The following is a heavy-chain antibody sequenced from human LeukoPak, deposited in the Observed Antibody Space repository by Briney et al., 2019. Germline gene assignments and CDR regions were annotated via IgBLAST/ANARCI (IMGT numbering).Heavy chain of an antibody. CDR2: IYPRDSHT. J-gene: IGHJ6*03. Sequence: GESLKISCKASGYSFTDYWIGWVRQMPGKGLEWMGIIYPRDSHTIYSPSFQGQVTVSADKSITTAYLQWSSLKASDTAIYYCTRADFYYYYMDFWGKVTTVSVSS. CDR3: TRADFYYYYMDF. CDR1: GYSFTDYW. V-gene: IGHV5-51*01.